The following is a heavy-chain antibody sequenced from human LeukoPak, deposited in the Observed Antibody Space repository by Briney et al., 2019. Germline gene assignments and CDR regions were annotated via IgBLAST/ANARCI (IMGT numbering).Heavy chain of an antibody. CDR2: ISGSGGST. D-gene: IGHD3-22*01. CDR3: AKGRYYYDSSDAFDI. J-gene: IGHJ3*02. CDR1: GFTFSSYA. V-gene: IGHV3-23*01. Sequence: GGSLRLSCAAPGFTFSSYAMSWVRQAPGEGLEWVSAISGSGGSTYYADSVKGRFTISRDNSKNTLYLQMNSLRAEDTAVYYCAKGRYYYDSSDAFDIWGQGTMVTVSS.